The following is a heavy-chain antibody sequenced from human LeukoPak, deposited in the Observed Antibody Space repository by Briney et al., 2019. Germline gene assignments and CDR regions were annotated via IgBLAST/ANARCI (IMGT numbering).Heavy chain of an antibody. J-gene: IGHJ4*02. CDR1: GYTFTGYY. CDR3: ARGGQYVLHYDSSGYPPRGH. CDR2: INPNSGGT. Sequence: VASVKVSCKASGYTFTGYYMHWVRQAPGQGLEGMGWINPNSGGTNYAQRFQGRVTMTRHTSISTAYMELSRLRSDDTAVYYCARGGQYVLHYDSSGYPPRGHWGQGTLVTVSS. V-gene: IGHV1-2*02. D-gene: IGHD3-22*01.